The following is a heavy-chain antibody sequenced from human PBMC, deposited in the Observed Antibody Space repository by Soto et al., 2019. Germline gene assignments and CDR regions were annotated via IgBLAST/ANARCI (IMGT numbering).Heavy chain of an antibody. Sequence: ESGGGVVQPGRSLRLSCAASGFTFSSYAMHWVRQAPGKGLEWVAVISYDGSNKYYADSVKGRFTISRDNSKNTLYLQMNSLRAEDTAVYYCARDADYYDSREYYFDYWGQGTLVTVSS. V-gene: IGHV3-30-3*01. CDR3: ARDADYYDSREYYFDY. CDR1: GFTFSSYA. D-gene: IGHD3-22*01. J-gene: IGHJ4*02. CDR2: ISYDGSNK.